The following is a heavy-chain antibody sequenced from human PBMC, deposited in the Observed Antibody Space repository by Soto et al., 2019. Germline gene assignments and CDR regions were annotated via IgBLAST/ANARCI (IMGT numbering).Heavy chain of an antibody. D-gene: IGHD3-22*01. J-gene: IGHJ1*01. V-gene: IGHV1-69*12. Sequence: QVQLVQPGAEVKKPGSSVKVSCKASGGTFSSYAIRWVRQAPGQGLEWMGGIIPIFGTANYAQKLQGRVTITADESTSTAYMEPSSLRSEDTAVYYGASSPNYYDSSCYSFQHWGQGTLVTVSA. CDR3: ASSPNYYDSSCYSFQH. CDR2: IIPIFGTA. CDR1: GGTFSSYA.